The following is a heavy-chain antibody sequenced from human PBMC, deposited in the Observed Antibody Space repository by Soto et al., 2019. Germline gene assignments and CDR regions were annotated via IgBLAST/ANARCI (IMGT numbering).Heavy chain of an antibody. J-gene: IGHJ6*02. CDR2: IYYSGYT. CDR1: GGSISSSSYY. V-gene: IGHV4-39*01. D-gene: IGHD3-16*01. CDR3: ARHNGPLYVGYYYDMDV. Sequence: QLQLQESGPGLVKPSETLSLTCTVSGGSISSSSYYWGWIRQPPGKGLEWIGSIYYSGYTYYIPSLKSLVTICVDTSKNQCSLKLSSVTAADTAVYYCARHNGPLYVGYYYDMDVWGQGTTVTVSS.